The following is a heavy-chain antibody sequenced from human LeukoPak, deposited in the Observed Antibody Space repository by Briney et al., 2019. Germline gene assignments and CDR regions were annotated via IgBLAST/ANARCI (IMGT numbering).Heavy chain of an antibody. CDR1: GGSISSSTYY. CDR3: ARLDGDSLFDY. J-gene: IGHJ4*02. D-gene: IGHD4-17*01. Sequence: SQTLFLTCTVSGGSISSSTYYWGWIRQPPGKGLEWIGSIYYSGSTYYNPSLKSRVTISVDTSKNQFSLKLSSVTAADTAVYYCARLDGDSLFDYWGQGTLVTVSS. V-gene: IGHV4-39*01. CDR2: IYYSGST.